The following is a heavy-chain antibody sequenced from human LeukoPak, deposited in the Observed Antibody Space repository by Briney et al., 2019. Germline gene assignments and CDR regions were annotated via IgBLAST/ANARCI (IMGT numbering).Heavy chain of an antibody. CDR3: ARGEQLLDP. J-gene: IGHJ5*02. D-gene: IGHD6-13*01. Sequence: SETLSLTCTVSGGSISSSSYYWGWIRQPPGKGLEWIGSIYYSGSTYYNPSLKSRVTISVDTSKNQFSLKLSSVTAADTAVYYCARGEQLLDPWGQGTLVTVSS. CDR1: GGSISSSSYY. CDR2: IYYSGST. V-gene: IGHV4-39*01.